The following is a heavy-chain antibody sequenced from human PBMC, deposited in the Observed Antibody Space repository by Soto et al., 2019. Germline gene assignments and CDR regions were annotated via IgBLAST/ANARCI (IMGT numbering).Heavy chain of an antibody. D-gene: IGHD6-19*01. CDR3: ARHVNLPLAGTGFDS. V-gene: IGHV4-59*08. Sequence: SETQSLTCTVSGGSISGYYGSWLRQPPGKGLEWIGYIYNIGSTNYNPSLRSRVTMSIDTSQEQFSLKVSSVTATDTAVYYCARHVNLPLAGTGFDSWGQGTLVTVSS. J-gene: IGHJ4*02. CDR2: IYNIGST. CDR1: GGSISGYY.